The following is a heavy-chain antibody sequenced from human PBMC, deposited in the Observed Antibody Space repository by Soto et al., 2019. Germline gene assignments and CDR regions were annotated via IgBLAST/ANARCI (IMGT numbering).Heavy chain of an antibody. CDR3: AKDQWSERLVVADPPGI. J-gene: IGHJ3*02. V-gene: IGHV3-30*18. CDR2: ISYDGSNK. Sequence: GGSLRLSCAASGFTFSSYGMHWVRQAPGKGLEWVAVISYDGSNKYYADSVKGRFTISRDNSKNTLYLQMNSLRAEDTAVYYCAKDQWSERLVVADPPGIWGQGPMVTV. CDR1: GFTFSSYG. D-gene: IGHD2-15*01.